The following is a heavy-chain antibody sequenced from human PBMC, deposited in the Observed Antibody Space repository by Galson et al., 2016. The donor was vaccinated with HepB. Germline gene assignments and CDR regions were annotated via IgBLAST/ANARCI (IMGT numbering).Heavy chain of an antibody. V-gene: IGHV5-51*01. Sequence: QSGAEVKKPGESLKISCKGSGYSFTTYWIGWVRQMPGEGLEWMGMIYPGDSDTRYSPSFQGQVTISADQSINTAYLQWSSLKASDTAMYYCARTVSIAAAGGADSWGQGTLVTVSA. CDR3: ARTVSIAAAGGADS. D-gene: IGHD6-13*01. CDR2: IYPGDSDT. J-gene: IGHJ5*01. CDR1: GYSFTTYW.